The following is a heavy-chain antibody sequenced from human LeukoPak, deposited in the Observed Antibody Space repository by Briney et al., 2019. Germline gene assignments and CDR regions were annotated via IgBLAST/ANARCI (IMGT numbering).Heavy chain of an antibody. J-gene: IGHJ3*02. CDR3: ARRSRYYDSSGDAFDI. CDR1: GYTFTSYD. CDR2: MNPNSGNT. D-gene: IGHD3-22*01. Sequence: ASVKVSYKASGYTFTSYDINWVRQATGQGLEWMGWMNPNSGNTGYAQKFQGRVTMTRNTSISTAYMELSSLRSEDTAVYYCARRSRYYDSSGDAFDIWGQGTMVTVSS. V-gene: IGHV1-8*01.